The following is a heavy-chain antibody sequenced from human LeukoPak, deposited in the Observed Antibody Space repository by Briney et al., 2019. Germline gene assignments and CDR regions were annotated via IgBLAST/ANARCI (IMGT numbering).Heavy chain of an antibody. D-gene: IGHD1-26*01. CDR2: INAGNGNT. V-gene: IGHV1-3*01. CDR1: GYTFTSYA. Sequence: GASVKVSCKAPGYTFTSYAMHWVRQAPGQRLEWMGWINAGNGNTKYSQKFQGRVTITRDTSASTGYMELSSLRSEDTAVYYCARVGREVGATSTSYFDYWGQGTLVTVSS. CDR3: ARVGREVGATSTSYFDY. J-gene: IGHJ4*02.